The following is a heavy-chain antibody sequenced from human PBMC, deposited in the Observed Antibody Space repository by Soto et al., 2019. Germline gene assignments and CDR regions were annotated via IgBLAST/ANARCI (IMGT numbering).Heavy chain of an antibody. CDR1: GGTFSSYA. Sequence: ASVKVSCKASGGTFSSYAINWVRQAPGQGLEWMGGIIPMLGAPKYAQKFLGRVTITADKSSSTAYMELAGLRSEDTAVYYCARAAPPREYYYYAMDVWGRGTTVTVSS. V-gene: IGHV1-69*06. J-gene: IGHJ6*02. CDR3: ARAAPPREYYYYAMDV. CDR2: IIPMLGAP.